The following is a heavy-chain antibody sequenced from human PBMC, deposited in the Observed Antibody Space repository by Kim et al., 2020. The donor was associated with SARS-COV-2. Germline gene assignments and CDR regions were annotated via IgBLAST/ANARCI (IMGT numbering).Heavy chain of an antibody. J-gene: IGHJ4*01. CDR2: IWYDGSYK. V-gene: IGHV3-33*01. CDR1: GFIFNKYG. CDR3: ARDRRRYVDY. Sequence: GGSLRLSCAASGFIFNKYGIHWVRQAPGKGLEWVAIIWYDGSYKYYADSVEGRFTISRDDSKNTVYLQMNSLRVEDTAVYYCARDRRRYVDYWGHGTLVTVSS.